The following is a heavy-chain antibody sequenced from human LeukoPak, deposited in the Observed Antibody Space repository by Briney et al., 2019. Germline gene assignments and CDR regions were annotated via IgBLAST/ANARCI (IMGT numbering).Heavy chain of an antibody. Sequence: GESLKISCKGSGYSFTTYWIAWVRQMPGKGLEWMGIIYPGDSNTRYSPSFQGQVTISADKSISTAYLRWSSLRASDTAMYYCARKVAVACTSYWYFDLWGRGTLVTVSS. CDR1: GYSFTTYW. CDR2: IYPGDSNT. J-gene: IGHJ2*01. CDR3: ARKVAVACTSYWYFDL. D-gene: IGHD6-19*01. V-gene: IGHV5-51*01.